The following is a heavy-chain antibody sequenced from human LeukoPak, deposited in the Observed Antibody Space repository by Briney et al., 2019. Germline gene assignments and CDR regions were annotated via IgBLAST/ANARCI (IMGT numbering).Heavy chain of an antibody. CDR2: MSYGGGT. D-gene: IGHD3-9*01. Sequence: NPSETLSLTCTVSGDSISSSSSYWGWIRQPPGEGLEWIGSMSYGGGTYYNPSLKSRVTISLDTSNNQFSLRLSSVTAEDTAVYYCARLPQPSDILTAYANSFDYWGQGSLVTVSS. CDR1: GDSISSSSSY. J-gene: IGHJ4*02. V-gene: IGHV4-39*07. CDR3: ARLPQPSDILTAYANSFDY.